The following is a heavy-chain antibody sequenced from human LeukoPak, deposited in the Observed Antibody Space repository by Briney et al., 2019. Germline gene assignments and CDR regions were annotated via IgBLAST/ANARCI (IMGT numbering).Heavy chain of an antibody. J-gene: IGHJ4*02. Sequence: GGSLRLSCAASGFTFSNYAMHWVRQAPGKGLEWVSLISSGGTYEYYADSVKGRFTISRDNSKNTLYLKLNSRRAEDTAVYYCARDSTYYYDSGSAGPHYFDNWGQGTLVTVSS. D-gene: IGHD3-10*01. CDR2: ISSGGTYE. V-gene: IGHV3-30*01. CDR1: GFTFSNYA. CDR3: ARDSTYYYDSGSAGPHYFDN.